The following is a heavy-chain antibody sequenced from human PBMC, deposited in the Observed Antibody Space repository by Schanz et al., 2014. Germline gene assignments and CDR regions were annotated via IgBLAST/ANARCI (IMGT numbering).Heavy chain of an antibody. D-gene: IGHD2-8*02. V-gene: IGHV1-2*06. CDR3: ARGLVRYFAY. J-gene: IGHJ4*02. CDR2: INPNSGAT. Sequence: QVRLVQSGAEVKKPGASVKVSCLASGYSFTEYFLHWVRQAPGQGLEWMGQINPNSGATIYAQNFQGRVTMTRDTSISTAYMELSRLRSDDTAVYYCARGLVRYFAYWGQGTLVTVSS. CDR1: GYSFTEYF.